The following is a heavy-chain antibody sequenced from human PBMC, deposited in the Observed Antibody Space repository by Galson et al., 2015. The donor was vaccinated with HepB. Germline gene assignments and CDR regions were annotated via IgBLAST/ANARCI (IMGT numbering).Heavy chain of an antibody. Sequence: SLRLSCAASGFTFSDYYMTWIRQAPGKGLEFVSLISHSGSTKYYADSVKGRFTISRDNAGNSMYLQMNRLRVEDTAVYYCARDSRHYERNDYLHLDYWGQGTLVTVSS. CDR2: ISHSGSTK. D-gene: IGHD3-22*01. CDR3: ARDSRHYERNDYLHLDY. CDR1: GFTFSDYY. V-gene: IGHV3-11*01. J-gene: IGHJ4*02.